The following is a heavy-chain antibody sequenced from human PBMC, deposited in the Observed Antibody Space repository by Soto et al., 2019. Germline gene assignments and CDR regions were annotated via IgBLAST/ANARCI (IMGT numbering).Heavy chain of an antibody. CDR1: GGTPSNSA. D-gene: IGHD3-22*01. CDR3: AGGRIVVVGSRAYYGMDV. J-gene: IGHJ6*02. V-gene: IGHV1-69*01. Sequence: QVHLLLQSGAEVKKPGSSVKVSCKASGGTPSNSAISWVRQAPGQGLEWLGGIIPVFGIVKYAQKFEGRVTITADESTNTVYMDVSSLRPKDTAVYYCAGGRIVVVGSRAYYGMDVWGQGTTVTVSS. CDR2: IIPVFGIV.